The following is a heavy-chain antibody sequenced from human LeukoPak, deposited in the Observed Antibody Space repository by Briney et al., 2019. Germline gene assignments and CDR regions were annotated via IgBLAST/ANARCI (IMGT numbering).Heavy chain of an antibody. CDR3: AIMHPYYDGNGYWVQ. J-gene: IGHJ4*02. Sequence: GGSLRLSCAASGFVVSDNYMSWVRQAPGQGLEWVSGINTSGGSTAYADSVKGRFTISRDNPRNTLYMQMNSLRAEDTALYYCAIMHPYYDGNGYWVQWGQGTLVTVSS. CDR2: INTSGGST. D-gene: IGHD3-22*01. V-gene: IGHV3-23*01. CDR1: GFVVSDNY.